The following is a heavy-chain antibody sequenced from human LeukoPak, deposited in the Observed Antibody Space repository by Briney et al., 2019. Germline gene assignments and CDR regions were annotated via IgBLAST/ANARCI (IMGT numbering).Heavy chain of an antibody. D-gene: IGHD1-1*01. CDR1: GGSISSGGYY. V-gene: IGHV4-39*07. Sequence: PSETLSLTCTVSGGSISSGGYYWSWIRQPPGKGLEWIGEINHSGSTNYNPSLKSRVTISVDTSKNQFSLKLSSVTAADTAVYYCAGGREAGTTRFDYWGQGTLVTVSS. CDR2: INHSGST. CDR3: AGGREAGTTRFDY. J-gene: IGHJ4*02.